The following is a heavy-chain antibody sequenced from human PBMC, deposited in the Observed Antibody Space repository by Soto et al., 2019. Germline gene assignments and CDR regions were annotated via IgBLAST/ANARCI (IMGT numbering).Heavy chain of an antibody. CDR2: IYYSGST. CDR3: ARINTAMVPRGGWFDP. D-gene: IGHD5-18*01. J-gene: IGHJ5*02. V-gene: IGHV4-31*03. Sequence: QVQLQESGPGLVKPSQTPSLTCTVSGGSISSGGYYWSWIRQHPGKGLEWIGYIYYSGSTYYNPSLKSRVTISVDTSKNQFSLKLSSVTAADTAVYYCARINTAMVPRGGWFDPWGQGTLVTVSS. CDR1: GGSISSGGYY.